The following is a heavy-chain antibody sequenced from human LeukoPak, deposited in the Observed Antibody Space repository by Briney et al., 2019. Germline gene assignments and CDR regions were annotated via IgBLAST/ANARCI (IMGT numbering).Heavy chain of an antibody. Sequence: PGWSVRLSCAAAGFTFSSYEMKWVRQAPGKGLEWVSYISSSGSTIYYADSVKGRFTISRDNAKNSLYLQMNSLRAEDTAVYYCATAPEYFDYWGQGTLVTVSS. CDR3: ATAPEYFDY. CDR2: ISSSGSTI. V-gene: IGHV3-48*03. J-gene: IGHJ4*02. CDR1: GFTFSSYE.